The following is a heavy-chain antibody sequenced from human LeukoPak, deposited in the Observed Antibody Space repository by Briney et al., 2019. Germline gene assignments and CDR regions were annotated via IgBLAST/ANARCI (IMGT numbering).Heavy chain of an antibody. D-gene: IGHD3-10*01. CDR3: ARARFGARFGDQAPGCLDV. V-gene: IGHV1-3*01. J-gene: IGHJ6*02. CDR2: INAGNGNT. Sequence: ASVKVSCKASGYTFTSYAMHWVRQAPGQRLEWMGWINAGNGNTKYSQKFQGRVTITRDTSASTAYMELSSLRSEDTAVYYCARARFGARFGDQAPGCLDVWGQGTTVTVSS. CDR1: GYTFTSYA.